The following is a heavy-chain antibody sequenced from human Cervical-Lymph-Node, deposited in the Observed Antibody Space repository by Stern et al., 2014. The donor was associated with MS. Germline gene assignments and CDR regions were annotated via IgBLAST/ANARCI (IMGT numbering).Heavy chain of an antibody. CDR3: ASSVGELTPEAV. D-gene: IGHD3-10*01. J-gene: IGHJ6*02. CDR1: GGTFSSYA. CDR2: IIPMFGTA. Sequence: QDQLGQSGAEVKKPGSSVRVSCKASGGTFSSYAISWVRQAPGQGLEWMGGIIPMFGTANYAQKFQGRVTITADDSTTTAYMEVSSLRSEDTAVYYCASSVGELTPEAVWGQGTTVTVFS. V-gene: IGHV1-69*12.